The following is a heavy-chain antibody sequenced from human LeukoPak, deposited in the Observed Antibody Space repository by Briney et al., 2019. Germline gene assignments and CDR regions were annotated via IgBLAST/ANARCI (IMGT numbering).Heavy chain of an antibody. Sequence: SVKVSCKASGYTFTGYYMHWVRQAPGQGLEWMGGIIPIFGTANYAQKFQGRVTITADESTSTAYMELSSLRSEDTAVYYCARGVAGGSWYWFDPWGQGTLVTVSS. D-gene: IGHD6-13*01. V-gene: IGHV1-69*13. CDR1: GYTFTGYY. CDR2: IIPIFGTA. CDR3: ARGVAGGSWYWFDP. J-gene: IGHJ5*02.